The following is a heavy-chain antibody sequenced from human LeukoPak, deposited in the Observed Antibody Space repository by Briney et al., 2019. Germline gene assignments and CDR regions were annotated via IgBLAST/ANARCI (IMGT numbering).Heavy chain of an antibody. CDR2: XXXSGST. CDR1: GGSFSGYY. V-gene: IGHV4-34*01. D-gene: IGHD3-22*01. Sequence: PSETLSLTCAVYGGSFSGYYWSWIRQPPGKGLEXXXXXXXSGSTNYNPSLXSRVTISVDTSKNQFSLKLSSVTAADTAVYYCARGGIYDSSGYYSGILDYWGQGTLVTVSS. CDR3: ARGGIYDSSGYYSGILDY. J-gene: IGHJ4*02.